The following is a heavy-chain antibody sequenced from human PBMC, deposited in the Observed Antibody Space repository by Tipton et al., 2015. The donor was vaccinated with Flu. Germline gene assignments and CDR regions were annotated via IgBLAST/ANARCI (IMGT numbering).Heavy chain of an antibody. CDR1: GFTFSRYA. CDR2: IYYSGGT. J-gene: IGHJ6*02. Sequence: LRLSCEASGFTFSRYAMSWIRQPPGKGLEWIGYIYYSGGTNYNPSLQSRLTISVDSSKNQLSLKLTSVTAADTAVYYCARARAPYYYYAMDVWGQGTTVTVS. D-gene: IGHD3-10*01. CDR3: ARARAPYYYYAMDV. V-gene: IGHV4-59*01.